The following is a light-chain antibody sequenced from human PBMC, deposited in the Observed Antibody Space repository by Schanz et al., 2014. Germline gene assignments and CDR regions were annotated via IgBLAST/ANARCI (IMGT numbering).Light chain of an antibody. Sequence: QSALTQPPSASGSPGQSVTISCTGTSSDVGGYNYVSWYQQHPGKAPKLMIFDVNQRPSGVPDRFSGSKSGNTASLTVSGLQAEDEADYYCNSYAGSNNVLFGGGTKLTVL. CDR2: DVN. V-gene: IGLV2-8*01. CDR1: SSDVGGYNY. J-gene: IGLJ2*01. CDR3: NSYAGSNNVL.